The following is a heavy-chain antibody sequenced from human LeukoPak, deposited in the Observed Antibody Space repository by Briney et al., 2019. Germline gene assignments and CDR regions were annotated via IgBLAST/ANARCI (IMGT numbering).Heavy chain of an antibody. Sequence: SETLSLTCTVSGGSISSSSYYWGWIRQPPGKGLEWIGSIYYSGSTYYNPSLKSRVTISVDTSKNRFSLKLSSVTAADTAVYYCARLETYYDFWSGYFSPGMDVWGQGTTVTVSS. CDR1: GGSISSSSYY. CDR2: IYYSGST. D-gene: IGHD3-3*01. J-gene: IGHJ6*02. V-gene: IGHV4-39*01. CDR3: ARLETYYDFWSGYFSPGMDV.